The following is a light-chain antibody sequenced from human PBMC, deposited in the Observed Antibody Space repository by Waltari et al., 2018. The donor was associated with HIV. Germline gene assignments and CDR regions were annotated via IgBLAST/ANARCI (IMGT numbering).Light chain of an antibody. Sequence: QSALTQPASVSGSPGHSITISCTGTNSDIGKSNLVSWSQQHPGKVPKVLLFEVTTRPSGISHRFSGSKSYNTASLTISGVQAEDEADYYCSSYATGNTYVFGTGTSVTVL. CDR3: SSYATGNTYV. CDR1: NSDIGKSNL. V-gene: IGLV2-23*02. J-gene: IGLJ1*01. CDR2: EVT.